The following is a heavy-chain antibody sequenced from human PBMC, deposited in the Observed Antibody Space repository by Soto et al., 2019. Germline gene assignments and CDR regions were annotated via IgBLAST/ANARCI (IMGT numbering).Heavy chain of an antibody. CDR1: GFTLSSHW. CDR2: IKQDGSEK. Sequence: EVQLVESGGGLGQPGGSLSLSCAAYGFTLSSHWMSWVRQAPGTGLEWGANIKQDGSEKYYVDSVKGRLTISRDTAKSSLFLQLISLRDEDTAVDYCAGDYCSSYSPRYYGMDVWGQGTTVTVSS. J-gene: IGHJ6*02. CDR3: AGDYCSSYSPRYYGMDV. V-gene: IGHV3-7*05. D-gene: IGHD6-13*01.